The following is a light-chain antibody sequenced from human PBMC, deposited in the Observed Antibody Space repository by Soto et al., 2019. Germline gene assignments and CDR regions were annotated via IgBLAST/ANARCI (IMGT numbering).Light chain of an antibody. J-gene: IGKJ1*01. CDR3: RQRSNWCPTWT. CDR1: QRIGSY. Sequence: IVLTQSPATLSLSPGERATLSCRASQRIGSYLAWYQQKPGQTPRLLIYDASNRATGIPARFSSSGSGTDYNLTISSLEPEDFSAYYCRQRSNWCPTWTFGQGTKVEIK. CDR2: DAS. V-gene: IGKV3-11*01.